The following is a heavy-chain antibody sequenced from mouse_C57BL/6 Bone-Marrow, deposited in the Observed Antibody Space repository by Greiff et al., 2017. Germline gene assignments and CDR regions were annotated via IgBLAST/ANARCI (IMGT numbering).Heavy chain of an antibody. V-gene: IGHV1-50*01. D-gene: IGHD2-1*01. Sequence: VQLQQPGAELVKPGASVKLSCKASGYTFTSYWMQWVKQRPGQGLEWIGEIDPSDSYTNYNQKFKGKATLTADKSSSTAYMQLSSLTSEDSAVYFCARGRDGKRAMDYWGQGTSVTVSS. J-gene: IGHJ4*01. CDR3: ARGRDGKRAMDY. CDR1: GYTFTSYW. CDR2: IDPSDSYT.